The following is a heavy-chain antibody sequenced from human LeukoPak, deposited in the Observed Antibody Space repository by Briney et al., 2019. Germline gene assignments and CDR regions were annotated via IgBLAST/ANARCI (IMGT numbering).Heavy chain of an antibody. CDR3: ARLGEYCSSTSCYPYNWFDP. Sequence: GESLKISCKGSGYSFTSHWIGWVRQMPGKGLEWMGIIYPGDSDTRYSPSFQGQVTISADKSISTAYLQWSSLKASDTAMYYCARLGEYCSSTSCYPYNWFDPWGQGTLVTVSS. J-gene: IGHJ5*02. D-gene: IGHD2-2*01. V-gene: IGHV5-51*01. CDR2: IYPGDSDT. CDR1: GYSFTSHW.